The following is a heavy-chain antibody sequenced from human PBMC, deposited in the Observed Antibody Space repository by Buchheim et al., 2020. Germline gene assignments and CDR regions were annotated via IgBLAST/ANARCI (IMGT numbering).Heavy chain of an antibody. CDR1: GLSFSDDY. V-gene: IGHV3-11*05. CDR3: ARHVTHLQWFGKSNEYYFDH. CDR2: ISTTGSYT. Sequence: QVQLVESGGGLVKPGGSLRLTCAVSGLSFSDDYMSWIRQAPGKGLEWVAYISTTGSYTKYADSVEARFTISRDNTKNSVFLEMNSLRAEDTAVYYCARHVTHLQWFGKSNEYYFDHWGQGT. J-gene: IGHJ4*02. D-gene: IGHD3-10*01.